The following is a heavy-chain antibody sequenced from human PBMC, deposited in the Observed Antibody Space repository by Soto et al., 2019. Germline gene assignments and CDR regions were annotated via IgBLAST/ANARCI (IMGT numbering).Heavy chain of an antibody. CDR3: ASSAAGTPNFDY. D-gene: IGHD6-13*01. Sequence: SETLSLTCPVSGGSISSYYWSWIRQPPGKGLEWIGYIYYSGSTNYNPSLKSRVTISVDTSKNQFSLKLSSVTAADTAVYYCASSAAGTPNFDYWGQGTLVTVSS. CDR1: GGSISSYY. J-gene: IGHJ4*02. CDR2: IYYSGST. V-gene: IGHV4-59*01.